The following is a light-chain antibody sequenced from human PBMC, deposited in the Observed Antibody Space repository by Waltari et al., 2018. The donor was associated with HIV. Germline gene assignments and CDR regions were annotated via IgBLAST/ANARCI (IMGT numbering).Light chain of an antibody. Sequence: ETVMTQSPGTLSASPGATVTLSCTASQNIDDKLAWYQQKPGQSPRLLIYAASTGATSVPGRFSGSGSGTQFALTITNLQSEDSAVYYCQQYKNWPPLTFGQGTKVEIK. CDR1: QNIDDK. V-gene: IGKV3-15*01. J-gene: IGKJ1*01. CDR2: AAS. CDR3: QQYKNWPPLT.